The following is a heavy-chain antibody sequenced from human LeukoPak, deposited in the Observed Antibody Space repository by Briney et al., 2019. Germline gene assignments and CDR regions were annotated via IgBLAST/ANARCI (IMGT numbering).Heavy chain of an antibody. Sequence: SETLSLTCAVYGGSFSGYYWSWIRQPPGKGLEWIGYIYNSGSTNYNPSLKSRVTISVDTSKNQFSLKLSSVTAADTAVYYCARNGFSSGYYYVGYWGQGTLVTVSS. CDR2: IYNSGST. V-gene: IGHV4-59*01. CDR1: GGSFSGYY. J-gene: IGHJ4*02. CDR3: ARNGFSSGYYYVGY. D-gene: IGHD3-22*01.